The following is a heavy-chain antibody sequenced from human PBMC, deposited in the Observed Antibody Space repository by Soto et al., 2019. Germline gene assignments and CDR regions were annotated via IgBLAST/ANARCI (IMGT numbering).Heavy chain of an antibody. Sequence: GGSLRLSCAASGFTFSSYAMSWVRQAPGKGLEWVSAISGSGGSTYYADSVKGRFTISRDNSKNTLYLQMNSLRAEDTAVYYCAKGPSVEMATILWYFDLWGRGTLVTVS. CDR2: ISGSGGST. J-gene: IGHJ2*01. CDR3: AKGPSVEMATILWYFDL. D-gene: IGHD5-12*01. CDR1: GFTFSSYA. V-gene: IGHV3-23*01.